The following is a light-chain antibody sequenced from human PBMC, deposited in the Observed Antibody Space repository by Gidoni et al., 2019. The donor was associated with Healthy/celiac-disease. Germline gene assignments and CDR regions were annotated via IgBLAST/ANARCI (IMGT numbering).Light chain of an antibody. CDR1: QSVSSSY. CDR3: QQYGSSPET. Sequence: EIVLTQSPATLSLSPGESATLSCGASQSVSSSYLAWYQQKPGLAPRLLIYDASSRATGIPDRFSGSGSGTDFTLTISRLEPEDFAVYYCQQYGSSPETFCQGTKVEIK. J-gene: IGKJ1*01. CDR2: DAS. V-gene: IGKV3D-20*01.